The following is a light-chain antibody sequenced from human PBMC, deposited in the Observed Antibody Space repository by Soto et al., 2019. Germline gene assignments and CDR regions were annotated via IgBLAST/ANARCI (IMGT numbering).Light chain of an antibody. V-gene: IGKV3-11*01. J-gene: IGKJ2*01. CDR2: DAS. CDR3: QQRSNWPPVT. CDR1: QSVSSY. Sequence: EIVLTQAPATLSLSPGERATLSCRASQSVSSYLAWYQQKPGQAPRLLIYDASNRATGIPARFSGSGSGTDFTLTISSLEPDDFALYYCQQRSNWPPVTFGQGTKLEI.